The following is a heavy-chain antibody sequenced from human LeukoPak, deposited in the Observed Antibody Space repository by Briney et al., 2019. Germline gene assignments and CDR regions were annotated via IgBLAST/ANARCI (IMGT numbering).Heavy chain of an antibody. CDR3: TTGDCSGGSCSFPFDY. V-gene: IGHV3-15*01. J-gene: IGHJ4*02. CDR1: GFTFSNAW. Sequence: GSLRLSCAASGFTFSNAWMSWVRQAPGKGLEWVGRIKSKTDGGTTDYAAPVKGRFTISRDDSKNTPYLQMNSLKTEDTAVYYCTTGDCSGGSCSFPFDYWGQGTLVTVSS. CDR2: IKSKTDGGTT. D-gene: IGHD2-15*01.